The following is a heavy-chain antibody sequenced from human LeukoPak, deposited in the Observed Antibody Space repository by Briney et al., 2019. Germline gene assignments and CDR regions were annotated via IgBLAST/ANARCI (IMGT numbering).Heavy chain of an antibody. D-gene: IGHD2-2*01. CDR1: GGSISSYY. CDR2: IYYSGTT. V-gene: IGHV4-59*12. CDR3: ARGIVVVPAANSGHAFDI. J-gene: IGHJ3*02. Sequence: PSETLSLTCTVSGGSISSYYWNWIRQPPGKGLEWIGYIYYSGTTNYNPSLKSRVTMSVDTSKNQFSLKLSSVTAADTAVYYCARGIVVVPAANSGHAFDIWGQGTMVTVSS.